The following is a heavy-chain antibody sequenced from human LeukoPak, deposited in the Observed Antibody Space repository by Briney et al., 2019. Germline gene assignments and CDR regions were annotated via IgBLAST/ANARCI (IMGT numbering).Heavy chain of an antibody. CDR3: ARVGYYESSGYYEY. Sequence: GASVKVSCKASGGTFSSYAISWVRQASGQGLEWMGRINPNSGGTNYAQKFQGRVTMTRDTSISTVYMELSRLRSDDTAVYYCARVGYYESSGYYEYWGQGTLVTVSS. V-gene: IGHV1-2*06. CDR1: GGTFSSYA. D-gene: IGHD3-22*01. CDR2: INPNSGGT. J-gene: IGHJ4*02.